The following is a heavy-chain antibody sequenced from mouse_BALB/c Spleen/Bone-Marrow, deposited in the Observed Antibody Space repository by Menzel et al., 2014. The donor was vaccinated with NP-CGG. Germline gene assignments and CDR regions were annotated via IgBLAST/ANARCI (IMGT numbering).Heavy chain of an antibody. V-gene: IGHV2-6-5*01. J-gene: IGHJ4*01. Sequence: QVQLQQSGPGLVAPSQSLSITCTVSGFSLTDYGVSWIRQPPGKGLEWLGVIWGGGSTYCDLALKSRLSISKDNSKSQVILKMNSLQTDDTAMYYCAKHGREYYAMDYWGQGTSVTVSS. CDR3: AKHGREYYAMDY. CDR1: GFSLTDYG. CDR2: IWGGGST.